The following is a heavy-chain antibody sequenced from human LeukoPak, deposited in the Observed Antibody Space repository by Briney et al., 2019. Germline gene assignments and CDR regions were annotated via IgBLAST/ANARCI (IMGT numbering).Heavy chain of an antibody. CDR1: GGSIGSSSYY. CDR3: ARSLIYSGYDYYFDY. J-gene: IGHJ4*02. V-gene: IGHV4-39*01. Sequence: SSETLSLTCTVSGGSIGSSSYYWGGIRQPPGKGLGGIGSIYYSGSTYYNPSLKSRVTISVDTSKNQFSLKLSSVTAADTAVYYCARSLIYSGYDYYFDYWGQGTLVTVSS. CDR2: IYYSGST. D-gene: IGHD5-12*01.